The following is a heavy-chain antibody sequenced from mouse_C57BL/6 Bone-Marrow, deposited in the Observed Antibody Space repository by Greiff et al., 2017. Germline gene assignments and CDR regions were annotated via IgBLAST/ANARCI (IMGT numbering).Heavy chain of an antibody. CDR3: ARGQCYGSLCYAMDY. V-gene: IGHV1-72*01. CDR1: GYTFTSYW. D-gene: IGHD1-1*01. J-gene: IGHJ4*01. CDR2: IDTNSGGT. Sequence: QVQLQQPGAELVKPGASVKLSCKASGYTFTSYWMHWVKQRPGRGLEWIGRIDTNSGGTKYNEKFKSKARLTVDKPSSTAYMQLSSLTSEDSAVYYCARGQCYGSLCYAMDYWGQGTSVTVSS.